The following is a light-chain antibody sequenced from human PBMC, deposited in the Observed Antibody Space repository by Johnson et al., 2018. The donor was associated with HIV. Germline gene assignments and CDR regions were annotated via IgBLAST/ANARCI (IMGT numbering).Light chain of an antibody. V-gene: IGLV1-51*01. J-gene: IGLJ1*01. CDR3: GTWDSSLSAFYV. Sequence: QSVLTQPPSVSAAPGQKVTISCSGSSSNIGNNRVSWYQQLPGTAPKLLIYDNNKRPSGIPDRFSGSKSGTSATLGITGLQTGDEADDYCGTWDSSLSAFYVFGTGTKVTVL. CDR1: SSNIGNNR. CDR2: DNN.